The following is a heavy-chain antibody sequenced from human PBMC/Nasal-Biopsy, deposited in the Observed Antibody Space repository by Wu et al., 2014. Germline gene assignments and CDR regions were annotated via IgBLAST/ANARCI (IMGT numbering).Heavy chain of an antibody. J-gene: IGHJ4*02. Sequence: TLSLTCAVYGGSFSDYYWTWIRQPPGKGLQYIGELNHSGSTNYSPSLKSRVTISVDTSKNQVLLRLTSVTAADTAVYYCARHEGPELGYVDWSKNYFDYWGQGALVTVSS. V-gene: IGHV4-34*01. CDR1: GGSFSDYY. D-gene: IGHD3-9*01. CDR2: LNHSGST. CDR3: ARHEGPELGYVDWSKNYFDY.